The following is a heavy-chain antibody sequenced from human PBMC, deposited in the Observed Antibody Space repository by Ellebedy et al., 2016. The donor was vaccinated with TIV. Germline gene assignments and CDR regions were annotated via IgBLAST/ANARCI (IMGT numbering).Heavy chain of an antibody. D-gene: IGHD5-18*01. CDR2: ISGSGGST. CDR3: ARGRSYSYGRKYYFDY. J-gene: IGHJ4*02. Sequence: GGSLRLXXAASGFTFSTYAMSCVRQAPGKGLEWVSTISGSGGSTYYADSVKGRLTISRDNAKNTLYLQMNSLRAEDTALYYCARGRSYSYGRKYYFDYWGQGTLVTVSS. CDR1: GFTFSTYA. V-gene: IGHV3-23*01.